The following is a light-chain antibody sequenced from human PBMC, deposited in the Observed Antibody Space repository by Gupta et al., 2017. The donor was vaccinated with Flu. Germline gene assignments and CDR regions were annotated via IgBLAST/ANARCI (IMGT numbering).Light chain of an antibody. V-gene: IGKV3-20*01. CDR1: QSVSSGN. CDR2: GAS. J-gene: IGKJ2*01. CDR3: QQDSSSPYT. Sequence: GTLSLSPGERATLSCRASQSVSSGNLAWYQQILGQAPRLLIYGASTRATGIPDRFSGSGSGTDFTLTISRLEPEDFAVYYCQQDSSSPYTFGQGTKVEIK.